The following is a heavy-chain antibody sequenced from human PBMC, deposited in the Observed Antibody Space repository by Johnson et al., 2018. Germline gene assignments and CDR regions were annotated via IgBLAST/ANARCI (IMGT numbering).Heavy chain of an antibody. J-gene: IGHJ3*02. CDR1: GFTFSSYA. Sequence: QVQLVESGGGVVQPGRSLRLSCAASGFTFSSYAMHWVRQAPGKGLEWVAVISYDGSNKYYADSVKGRFTISRDNSKNTLDLQMNSLRAEETAVYYCARADAFDIWGQGTMVTVSS. V-gene: IGHV3-30-3*01. CDR3: ARADAFDI. CDR2: ISYDGSNK.